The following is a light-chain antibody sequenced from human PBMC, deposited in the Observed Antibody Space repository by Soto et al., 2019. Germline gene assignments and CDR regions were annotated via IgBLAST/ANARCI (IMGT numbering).Light chain of an antibody. CDR1: QSVSSSY. J-gene: IGKJ2*01. CDR2: GAS. CDR3: QQYGSSPYT. Sequence: EIVLTQSPGTLSLSPGERATLSCRASQSVSSSYLAWYQQKPGQAPRLLIYGASSRATGIPDRFSGSGSGTSFTLTISRLEPGDFAGYYCQQYGSSPYTFGQGTKLEIK. V-gene: IGKV3-20*01.